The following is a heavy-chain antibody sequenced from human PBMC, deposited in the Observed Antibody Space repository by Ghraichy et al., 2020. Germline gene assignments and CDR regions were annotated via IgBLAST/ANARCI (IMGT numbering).Heavy chain of an antibody. Sequence: GGSLRLSCAASGFTFSSYAMSWVRQAPGKGLEWVSAISGSGGSTYYADSVKGRFTISRDNSKNTLYLQMNSLRAEDTAVYYCATSNKQLVQIDYWGQGTLVTVSS. J-gene: IGHJ4*02. V-gene: IGHV3-23*01. CDR3: ATSNKQLVQIDY. D-gene: IGHD6-13*01. CDR1: GFTFSSYA. CDR2: ISGSGGST.